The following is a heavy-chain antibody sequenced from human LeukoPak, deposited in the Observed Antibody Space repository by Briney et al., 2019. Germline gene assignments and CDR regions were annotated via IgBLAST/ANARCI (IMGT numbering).Heavy chain of an antibody. CDR2: ISGDGGST. J-gene: IGHJ6*03. Sequence: GGSLRLSCAPAAPTFDDYAMHWVRQAPGKGLEWVSLISGDGGSTYYADSVKGRFTISRDNSKNSLYLQMNSLRTEDTALYYCAKANSMVRGVTLHYYYYYYMDVWGKGTTVTVSS. V-gene: IGHV3-43*02. CDR1: APTFDDYA. D-gene: IGHD3-10*01. CDR3: AKANSMVRGVTLHYYYYYYMDV.